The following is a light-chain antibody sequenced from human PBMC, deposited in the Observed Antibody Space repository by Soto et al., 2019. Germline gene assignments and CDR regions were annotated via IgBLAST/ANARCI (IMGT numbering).Light chain of an antibody. CDR2: GAS. CDR1: QGVSSY. V-gene: IGKV3-20*01. Sequence: EIVLTQSPATLSLSPGERATLSCRASQGVSSYLAWFQQIPGQAPRLLIYGASSRATGIPDRFSGSGSGTDFTLTISRLEPEDFAVYYCQQYGSSPKTFGQGTKVDIK. J-gene: IGKJ1*01. CDR3: QQYGSSPKT.